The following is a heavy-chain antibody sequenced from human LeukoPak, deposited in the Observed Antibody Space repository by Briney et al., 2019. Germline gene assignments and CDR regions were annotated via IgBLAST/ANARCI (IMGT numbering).Heavy chain of an antibody. J-gene: IGHJ4*02. D-gene: IGHD3-10*01. CDR2: IYYSGST. V-gene: IGHV4-39*02. CDR3: ARPLLWFGEGIEY. CDR1: GGSISSSSYY. Sequence: SETLSLTCTVSGGSISSSSYYWGWIRQPPGKGLEWIGSIYYSGSTFYNPSLKSRVTMSVDTSENHFSLGLSSVTAADTAVDYCARPLLWFGEGIEYWGQGTLVTVSS.